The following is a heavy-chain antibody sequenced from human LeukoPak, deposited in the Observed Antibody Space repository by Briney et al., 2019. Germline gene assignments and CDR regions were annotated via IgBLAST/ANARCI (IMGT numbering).Heavy chain of an antibody. J-gene: IGHJ4*02. CDR2: INHSGST. CDR3: ARLGSPVQKYFDY. V-gene: IGHV4-34*01. CDR1: GGSFSGYY. D-gene: IGHD1-1*01. Sequence: PSETLSLTCAVNGGSFSGYYWSWIRQPPGKGLEWIGEINHSGSTNYNPSLKSRVTISVDTSKNQFSLKLSSVTAADTAVYYCARLGSPVQKYFDYWGQGTLVTVSS.